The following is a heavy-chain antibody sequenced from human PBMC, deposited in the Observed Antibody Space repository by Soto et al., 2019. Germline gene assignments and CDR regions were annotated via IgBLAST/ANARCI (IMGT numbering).Heavy chain of an antibody. CDR3: ARNYDSSGYYYGSYYYGMDV. D-gene: IGHD3-22*01. CDR2: IIPIFGTA. V-gene: IGHV1-69*13. Sequence: SVKVSCKASGGTFSSYAISWVRQAPGQGLEWMGGIIPIFGTANYAQKFQGRVTITADESTSTAYMELSSLRSEDTAVYYCARNYDSSGYYYGSYYYGMDVWGQGTTVTVSS. CDR1: GGTFSSYA. J-gene: IGHJ6*02.